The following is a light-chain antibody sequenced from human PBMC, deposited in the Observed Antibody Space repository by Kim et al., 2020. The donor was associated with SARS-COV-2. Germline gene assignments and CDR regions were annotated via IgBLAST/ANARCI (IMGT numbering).Light chain of an antibody. Sequence: SPGESAILSCRASQSVSNSFLAWYQQKPGQAPRLVIYGALSRATGIPDRFAGSGSGTDFTLTISRLEPEDFAVYYCQQYGSSPLTFGQGTKVDIK. CDR2: GAL. V-gene: IGKV3-20*01. J-gene: IGKJ1*01. CDR1: QSVSNSF. CDR3: QQYGSSPLT.